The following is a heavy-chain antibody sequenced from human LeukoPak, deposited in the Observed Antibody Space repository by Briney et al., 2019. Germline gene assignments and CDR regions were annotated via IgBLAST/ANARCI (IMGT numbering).Heavy chain of an antibody. CDR1: GGSFSGYY. V-gene: IGHV4-34*01. J-gene: IGHJ5*02. Sequence: SETLSLTCAVYGGSFSGYYWSWIRQPPGKGLEWIGEINHSGSTNYNPSLKSRVTISVDTSKNQFSLKLSSVTAADTAVYYCASEPGFDSSGYLNWFDPWGQGTLVTVSS. CDR3: ASEPGFDSSGYLNWFDP. CDR2: INHSGST. D-gene: IGHD3-22*01.